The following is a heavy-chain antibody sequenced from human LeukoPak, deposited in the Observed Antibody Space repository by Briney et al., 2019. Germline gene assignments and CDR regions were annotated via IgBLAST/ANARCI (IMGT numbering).Heavy chain of an antibody. CDR2: ISGSGGST. J-gene: IGHJ5*02. CDR1: GFTFSSYA. Sequence: GGSLRLSCAASGFTFSSYAMSWVRQAPGKGLEWVSAISGSGGSTYYADSVKGRFTISRDNSKNTLYLQMNSLRAEDTAVYYCAKDYTGIVVVICDSWGQGTLVTVSS. D-gene: IGHD3-22*01. V-gene: IGHV3-23*01. CDR3: AKDYTGIVVVICDS.